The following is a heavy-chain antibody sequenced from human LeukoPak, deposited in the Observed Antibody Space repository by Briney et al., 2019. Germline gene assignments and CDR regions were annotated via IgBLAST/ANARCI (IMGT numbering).Heavy chain of an antibody. D-gene: IGHD5-18*01. CDR3: ATDAGWGYSYGYTDY. J-gene: IGHJ4*02. CDR2: ISDSGNT. CDR1: GFTLSSYA. V-gene: IGHV3-23*01. Sequence: GGSLRLSCAASGFTLSSYAMSWVRQAPGKGLEWVSAISDSGNTYHADSVKGRFTISRDSSKNTLFLQMNRLRPEDTAVYYCATDAGWGYSYGYTDYWGQGTLVTVSS.